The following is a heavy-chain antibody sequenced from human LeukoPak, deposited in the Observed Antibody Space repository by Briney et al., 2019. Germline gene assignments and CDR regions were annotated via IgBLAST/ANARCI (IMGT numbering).Heavy chain of an antibody. D-gene: IGHD3-10*01. CDR3: AKYYYGSGSSDFDY. CDR1: GNYW. V-gene: IGHV3-74*01. Sequence: SGGSLRLSCAASGNYWMHWVRQAPGKGLVWVSHINSDGSWTSYADSVEGRFTISKDNAKNTVYLQMNSLRAEDTAVYYCAKYYYGSGSSDFDYWGQGTLVTVSS. CDR2: INSDGSWT. J-gene: IGHJ4*02.